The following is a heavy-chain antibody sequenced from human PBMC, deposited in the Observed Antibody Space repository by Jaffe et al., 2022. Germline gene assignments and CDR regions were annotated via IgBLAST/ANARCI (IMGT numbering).Heavy chain of an antibody. CDR2: ISGSGSST. CDR1: GFIYSTYA. J-gene: IGHJ4*02. V-gene: IGHV3-23*01. Sequence: EVQLLDSGGGLVEPGGSLRLSCAASGFIYSTYAMSWVRQAPGKGLEWVAAISGSGSSTWYADSVKGRFTISTDISKNTVYLQMNSLRGDDTAVYYCAKDAAVVAGVSYFDSWGQGTLVTVSS. D-gene: IGHD2-15*01. CDR3: AKDAAVVAGVSYFDS.